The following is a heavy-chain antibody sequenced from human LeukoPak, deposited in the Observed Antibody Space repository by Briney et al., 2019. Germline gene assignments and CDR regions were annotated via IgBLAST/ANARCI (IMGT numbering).Heavy chain of an antibody. CDR1: GFTFSSYA. Sequence: GGSLRLSCAASGFTFSSYAMSWVRQAPGKGLEWVSAISGSGGSTYYADSVKGRFTISRDNSKNTLYLQMNSLRAEDTAVYYCAKVRPIRSYYDFWSGYYDYWGQGTLVTVSS. V-gene: IGHV3-23*01. D-gene: IGHD3-3*01. CDR2: ISGSGGST. CDR3: AKVRPIRSYYDFWSGYYDY. J-gene: IGHJ4*02.